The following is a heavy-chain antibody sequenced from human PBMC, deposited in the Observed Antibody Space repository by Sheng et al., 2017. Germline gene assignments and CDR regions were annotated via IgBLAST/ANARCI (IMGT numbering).Heavy chain of an antibody. D-gene: IGHD6-13*01. V-gene: IGHV4-39*07. CDR1: GGSISSSSYY. J-gene: IGHJ6*02. Sequence: QLQLQESGPGLVKPSETLSLTCTVSGGSISSSSYYWGWIRQPPGKGLEWIGSIYYSGSTYYNPSLKSRVTISVDTSKNQFSLKLRSVTAADTAVYYCAREGSSSWYPMDVWGQGTTVTVSS. CDR2: IYYSGST. CDR3: AREGSSSWYPMDV.